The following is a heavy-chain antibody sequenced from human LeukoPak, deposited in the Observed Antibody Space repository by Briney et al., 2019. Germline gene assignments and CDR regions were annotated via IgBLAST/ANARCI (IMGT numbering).Heavy chain of an antibody. CDR2: VSYDGSIN. CDR1: GFTFSSYG. J-gene: IGHJ4*02. Sequence: GGSLRLSCTASGFTFSSYGMHWVRQAPGKGLEWVAFVSYDGSINSYADFVKGRFTISRDNSKNTLYLQMNSLRAEDTAVYFCARDLSRTYTVDYWGQGALVTVSS. D-gene: IGHD2-2*02. V-gene: IGHV3-30-3*01. CDR3: ARDLSRTYTVDY.